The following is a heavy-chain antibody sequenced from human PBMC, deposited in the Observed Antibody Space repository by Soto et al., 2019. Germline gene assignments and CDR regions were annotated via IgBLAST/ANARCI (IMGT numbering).Heavy chain of an antibody. J-gene: IGHJ6*02. V-gene: IGHV1-46*01. CDR1: GCTFTSYY. CDR3: ATPQGDYYYGMDV. Sequence: GASVKVSCKASGCTFTSYYMHWVRQAPGQGLEWMGIINPSGGSTSYAQKFQGRVTMTRDTSTSTAYMELSSLRSEDTAVYYCATPQGDYYYGMDVWGQGTTVTVSS. D-gene: IGHD3-16*01. CDR2: INPSGGST.